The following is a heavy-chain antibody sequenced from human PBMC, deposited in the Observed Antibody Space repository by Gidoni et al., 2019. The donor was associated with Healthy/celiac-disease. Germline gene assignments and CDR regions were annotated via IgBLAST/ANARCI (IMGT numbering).Heavy chain of an antibody. CDR3: ASRGGYSYGSNFDY. Sequence: EVQLVETGGGLLQPGGSLRLSCAASGFTVSSNYMSWVRQAPGKGLEWVSVIYSGGSTYYADSVKGRFTISRDNSKNTLYLQMNSLRAEDTAVYYCASRGGYSYGSNFDYWGQGTLVTVSS. D-gene: IGHD5-18*01. CDR2: IYSGGST. V-gene: IGHV3-53*02. J-gene: IGHJ4*02. CDR1: GFTVSSNY.